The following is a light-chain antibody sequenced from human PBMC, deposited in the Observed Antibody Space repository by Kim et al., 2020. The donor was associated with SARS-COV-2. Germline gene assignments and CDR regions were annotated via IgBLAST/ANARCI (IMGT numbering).Light chain of an antibody. V-gene: IGLV1-47*01. J-gene: IGLJ3*02. Sequence: ELTQPPSTSGTPGQRVTISCSGSSSNIGSNYVYWYQQLPGTAPKLLIHRNDQRPSGVPDRFSGSKSGTSASLAISGLRSEDETDYYCATWDDRLGAPLFGGGTQLTVL. CDR3: ATWDDRLGAPL. CDR2: RND. CDR1: SSNIGSNY.